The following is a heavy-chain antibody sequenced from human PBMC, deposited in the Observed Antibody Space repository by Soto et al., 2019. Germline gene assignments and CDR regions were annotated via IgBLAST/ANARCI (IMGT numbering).Heavy chain of an antibody. Sequence: QVQLQESGPGLVKPSETLSLTCTVSGGSISSYYWSWIRQPPGKGLEWIGYIYYSGSTNYNPSLKSRVTISVDTSKNQFSLKLSSVTAADTAVYYCARDRYSSGGYGGLDNWFDPWGQGTLVTVSS. CDR1: GGSISSYY. V-gene: IGHV4-59*01. CDR2: IYYSGST. D-gene: IGHD6-19*01. J-gene: IGHJ5*02. CDR3: ARDRYSSGGYGGLDNWFDP.